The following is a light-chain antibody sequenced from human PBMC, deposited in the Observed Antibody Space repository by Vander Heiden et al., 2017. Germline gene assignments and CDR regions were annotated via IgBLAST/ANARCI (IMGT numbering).Light chain of an antibody. V-gene: IGLV1-47*01. Sequence: QSVLSQPPSASGTPPQRVTISCSRRCSNIGSKHVHWYQQLPGTAHKLLIYGTNRRPSGVPDRFSGSKSGTSASLAIRGLRSEDEADYYGAAWDDSLGVVLFGGGTKLTVL. J-gene: IGLJ2*01. CDR1: CSNIGSKH. CDR2: GTN. CDR3: AAWDDSLGVVL.